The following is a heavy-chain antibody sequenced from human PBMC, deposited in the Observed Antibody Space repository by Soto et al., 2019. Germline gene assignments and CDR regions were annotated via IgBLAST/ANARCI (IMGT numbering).Heavy chain of an antibody. CDR1: GGSFSGYY. CDR2: INHSGST. V-gene: IGHV4-34*01. J-gene: IGHJ4*02. D-gene: IGHD6-6*01. Sequence: QVQLQQWGAGLLKPSETLSLTCAVYGGSFSGYYWSWIRQPPGKGLEWIGEINHSGSTNYNPSLKGRVTITVDTSKNHFSLKLSSVTAADTAVYYCARVGVRYKQLGQFDYWGQGTLVTVSP. CDR3: ARVGVRYKQLGQFDY.